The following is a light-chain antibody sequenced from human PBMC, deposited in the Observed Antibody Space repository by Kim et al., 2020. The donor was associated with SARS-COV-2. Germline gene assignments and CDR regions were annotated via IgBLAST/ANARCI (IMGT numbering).Light chain of an antibody. V-gene: IGLV1-44*01. CDR2: SNN. J-gene: IGLJ2*01. CDR1: SSNNRSNN. CDR3: AAWDDSLNVVV. Sequence: RGTISCYGSSSNNRSNNVNGYRQLPGTTPKLLIYSNNKRPSGVPGLVSGSKSGTSASLAISGLQSEDEADYYCAAWDDSLNVVVFGGGTQLTVL.